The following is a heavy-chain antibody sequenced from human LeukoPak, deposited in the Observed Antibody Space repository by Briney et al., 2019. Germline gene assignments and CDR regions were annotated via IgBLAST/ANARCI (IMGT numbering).Heavy chain of an antibody. V-gene: IGHV4-34*01. CDR1: GGSFSGYY. CDR2: INHSGST. CDR3: ARGWFDN. J-gene: IGHJ4*02. Sequence: SETLSLTCAVYGGSFSGYYWSWIRQPPGKGLEWIGEINHSGSTNYNPSLKSRVTISVDTSKNQFSLKLSSVTAADTAVYYCARGWFDNWGQGTLVTVSS.